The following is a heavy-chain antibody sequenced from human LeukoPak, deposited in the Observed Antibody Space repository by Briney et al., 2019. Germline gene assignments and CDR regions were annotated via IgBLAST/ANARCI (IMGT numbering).Heavy chain of an antibody. V-gene: IGHV3-33*06. J-gene: IGHJ4*02. CDR2: IWYDGSNK. CDR3: AKDRSGGSYYFDY. CDR1: GFTYCSYG. D-gene: IGHD1-26*01. Sequence: PGGSLRLSCAASGFTYCSYGMHWLRQAPGKGLEWVAVIWYDGSNKYYADSVKGRFTISRDNSKNTQYLQMNSLRAEDTAVYYCAKDRSGGSYYFDYWGQGTLVTVSS.